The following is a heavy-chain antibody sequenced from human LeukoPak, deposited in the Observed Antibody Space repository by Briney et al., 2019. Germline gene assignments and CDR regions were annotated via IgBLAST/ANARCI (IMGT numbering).Heavy chain of an antibody. CDR2: MNPNSGNT. D-gene: IGHD3-3*01. Sequence: ASVKVSCKASGYTFTSYDINWVRQATGQGLEWMGWMNPNSGNTGYAQKFQGRLTITRNTSISTAYMELSSLRSEDTAVYYCARGKSEGRYYDFWSGYLGPYYYYYMDVWGKGTTVTVSS. CDR1: GYTFTSYD. CDR3: ARGKSEGRYYDFWSGYLGPYYYYYMDV. J-gene: IGHJ6*03. V-gene: IGHV1-8*03.